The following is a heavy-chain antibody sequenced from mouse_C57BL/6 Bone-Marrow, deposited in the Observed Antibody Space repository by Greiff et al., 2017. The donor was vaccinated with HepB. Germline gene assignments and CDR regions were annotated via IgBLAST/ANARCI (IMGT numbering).Heavy chain of an antibody. CDR1: GYTFTSYW. CDR2: IDPSDSYT. D-gene: IGHD1-1*01. V-gene: IGHV1-69*01. Sequence: VQLQQPGAELVMPGASVKLSCKASGYTFTSYWMHWVKQRPGQGLEWIGEIDPSDSYTNYNQKFKGKSTLTVDKSSSTAYMQLSSLTSEDSAVYYCAREYYGSRDYWGQGTTLTVSS. CDR3: AREYYGSRDY. J-gene: IGHJ2*01.